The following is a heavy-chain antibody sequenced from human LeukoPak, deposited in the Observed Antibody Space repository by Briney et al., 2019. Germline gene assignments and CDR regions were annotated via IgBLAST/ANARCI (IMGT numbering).Heavy chain of an antibody. V-gene: IGHV3-7*01. D-gene: IGHD3-10*02. CDR3: ARGLFGELLWGRYGMDV. J-gene: IGHJ6*02. CDR1: GFTFSSYW. Sequence: GGSLRLSCAASGFTFSSYWMSWVRQAPGKGLEWVANIKQDGSEKYYVDSVKGRFTISRDNAKNSLYLQMNSLRAEDTGVYYCARGLFGELLWGRYGMDVWGQGTTVTVSS. CDR2: IKQDGSEK.